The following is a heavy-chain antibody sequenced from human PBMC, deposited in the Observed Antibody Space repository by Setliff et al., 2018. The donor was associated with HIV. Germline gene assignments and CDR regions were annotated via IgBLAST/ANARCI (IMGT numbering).Heavy chain of an antibody. Sequence: PSETLSLTCTVSGGSINSGHYYWSWICHHPGKGLEWIGYIYYTGSTYFNPSLKSRVTLSIDTSKNQFSLKLSSVTAADTAVYYCARDRYAGEIDYWGQGTLVTVSS. V-gene: IGHV4-31*03. CDR2: IYYTGST. CDR1: GGSINSGHYY. D-gene: IGHD3-10*01. CDR3: ARDRYAGEIDY. J-gene: IGHJ4*02.